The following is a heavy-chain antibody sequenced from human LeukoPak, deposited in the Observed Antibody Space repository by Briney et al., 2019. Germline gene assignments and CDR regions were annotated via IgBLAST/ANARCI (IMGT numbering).Heavy chain of an antibody. D-gene: IGHD3-10*01. CDR1: GGSFSGYY. J-gene: IGHJ6*03. Sequence: PSETLSLTCAVYGGSFSGYYWSWIRQPPGKGLEWIGEINHSGSTNYNPYLKSRVTISVDKSKNQFSLKLSSVTAADTAVYYCARTVWALGEPQTYYYYYMDVWGKGTTVTVSS. V-gene: IGHV4-34*01. CDR2: INHSGST. CDR3: ARTVWALGEPQTYYYYYMDV.